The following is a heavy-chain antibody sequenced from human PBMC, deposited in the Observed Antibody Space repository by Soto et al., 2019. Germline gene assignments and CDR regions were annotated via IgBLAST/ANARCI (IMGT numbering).Heavy chain of an antibody. D-gene: IGHD3-3*01. CDR3: ARGQRFSDWFDP. V-gene: IGHV4-4*07. CDR2: IYSSGNT. J-gene: IGHJ5*02. CDR1: GGTISCYY. Sequence: SETLSLTLSVSGGTISCYYWTWIRQPAGKGLEWIGRIYSSGNTKYNPSLQSRVTMSLDTSNNQFSLRLTSVTAADTAVYYCARGQRFSDWFDPWGQGTLVTVSS.